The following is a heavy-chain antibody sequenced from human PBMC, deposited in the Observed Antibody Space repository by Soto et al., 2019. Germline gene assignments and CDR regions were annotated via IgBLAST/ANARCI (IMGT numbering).Heavy chain of an antibody. CDR3: SSGGHYFGD. V-gene: IGHV3-15*01. D-gene: IGHD3-10*01. CDR1: RFTFSDAW. Sequence: VESGGGLVKPGGSLRLSCVASRFTFSDAWMSWLRQAPGKGLGWVGRIKSKPDGGTTDLAAPVKGRFIVSRDNSKNTMYLQMDRLETEDTAVYYCSSGGHYFGDWGQGTLVTVSS. CDR2: IKSKPDGGTT. J-gene: IGHJ4*02.